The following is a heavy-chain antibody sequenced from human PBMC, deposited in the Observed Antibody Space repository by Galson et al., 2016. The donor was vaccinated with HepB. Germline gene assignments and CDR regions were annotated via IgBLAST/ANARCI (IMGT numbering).Heavy chain of an antibody. CDR3: ASSVRGSGSPPGGY. D-gene: IGHD3-10*01. CDR2: ISHDAIHT. V-gene: IGHV3-30-3*01. Sequence: SLRLSCATSGFTFSDYPMYWIRQAPGEGLEWVARISHDAIHTSYADSLKGRFTISGDNSKNTLSLQMNSLRAEDTAVYYCASSVRGSGSPPGGYWGQGILVTASS. CDR1: GFTFSDYP. J-gene: IGHJ4*02.